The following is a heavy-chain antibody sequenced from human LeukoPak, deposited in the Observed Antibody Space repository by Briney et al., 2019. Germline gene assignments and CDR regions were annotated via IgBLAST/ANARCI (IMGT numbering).Heavy chain of an antibody. CDR1: GFTFSSHE. CDR2: ISSGGSTI. J-gene: IGHJ5*02. Sequence: GGSLRLSCAASGFTFSSHEMNWVRQPPGKGLEWVSYISSGGSTIYHADSVKGRFTVSRDNAKNSLYLQMNSLRAEDTALYYCARDVWFDPWGQGTLVTVSS. V-gene: IGHV3-48*03. CDR3: ARDVWFDP.